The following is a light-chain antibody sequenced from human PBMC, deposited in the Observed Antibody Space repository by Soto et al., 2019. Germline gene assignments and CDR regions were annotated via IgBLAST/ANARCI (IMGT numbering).Light chain of an antibody. CDR2: AAS. J-gene: IGKJ4*01. V-gene: IGKV1-8*01. Sequence: AIRMTQSPSSFSASTGDRVTITCRASQSIGTYLAWYQQIPGRAPKLLIFAASTLQSGVPSRFSGSGSGTDFTLTISCLQSEDFATYYCQQYYIYPPTFGGGTRVDIK. CDR3: QQYYIYPPT. CDR1: QSIGTY.